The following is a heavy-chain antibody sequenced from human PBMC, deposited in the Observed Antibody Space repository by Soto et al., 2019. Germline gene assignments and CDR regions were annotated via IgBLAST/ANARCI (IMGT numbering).Heavy chain of an antibody. CDR2: MNPNSGNT. CDR3: ARPEGYCSGGSCQPDYYYGMDV. J-gene: IGHJ6*02. V-gene: IGHV1-8*01. CDR1: GYTFTSYD. Sequence: ASVKVSFKASGYTFTSYDINWGRQATGQGLEWMGWMNPNSGNTGYAQKFQGRVTMTRNTSISTAYMELSSLRSEDTAVYYCARPEGYCSGGSCQPDYYYGMDVWGQGTTVTVSS. D-gene: IGHD2-15*01.